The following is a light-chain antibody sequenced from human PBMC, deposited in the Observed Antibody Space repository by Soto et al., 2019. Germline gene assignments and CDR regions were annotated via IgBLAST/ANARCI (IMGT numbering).Light chain of an antibody. J-gene: IGKJ5*01. CDR2: SAS. CDR3: HHCNSFPIT. V-gene: IGKV1-12*01. Sequence: DIQMTQSPSSVSASVGDRVTITCRASQNIDNWLAWYQHKPGKAPHLLIYSASTLQSGVPSRFSGSGSGTDFTPTISSLQHEDFATYYCHHCNSFPITFGQGTRLEI. CDR1: QNIDNW.